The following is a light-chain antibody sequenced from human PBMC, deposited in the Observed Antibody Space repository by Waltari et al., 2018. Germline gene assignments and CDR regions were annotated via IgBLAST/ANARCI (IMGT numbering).Light chain of an antibody. CDR3: QVWDDVTDSGV. Sequence: YVLTQPPSVSVDPGKTARLTCGGDNIGSKSVNWYQKKPGQAPVLVMFYDSDRPSEIPERFSGSNSGNTATLTISWVEAGDEADYHCQVWDDVTDSGVFGGGTKLTVL. CDR1: NIGSKS. V-gene: IGLV3-21*04. CDR2: YDS. J-gene: IGLJ3*02.